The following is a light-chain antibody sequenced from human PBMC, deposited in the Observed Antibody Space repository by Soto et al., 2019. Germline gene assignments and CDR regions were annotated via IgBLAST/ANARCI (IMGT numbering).Light chain of an antibody. V-gene: IGKV3-11*01. CDR2: DAS. Sequence: EIVLTQSPATLSLSPGERATLSCRASQSVSSYLAWYQQKPGQAPRLLIYDASNRATGIPARFSGSGSGTDFTLTISSLEPEDFAFYYCQQRSNWPRAITFGQGTRLEIK. CDR3: QQRSNWPRAIT. CDR1: QSVSSY. J-gene: IGKJ5*01.